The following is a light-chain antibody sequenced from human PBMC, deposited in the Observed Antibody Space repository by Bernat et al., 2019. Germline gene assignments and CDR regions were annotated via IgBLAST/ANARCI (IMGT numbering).Light chain of an antibody. CDR2: NNG. CDR3: AAWDESLNWI. CDR1: RSDIGSNN. Sequence: QSVLTQPHSASATPGQRVIISCSGSRSDIGSNNVNWYQKLPGKAPKLLIYNNGQRPSGVPDRFSASKSDTSASLAISGLQSDDEAEYYCAAWDESLNWIFGGGTKVTVL. J-gene: IGLJ2*01. V-gene: IGLV1-44*01.